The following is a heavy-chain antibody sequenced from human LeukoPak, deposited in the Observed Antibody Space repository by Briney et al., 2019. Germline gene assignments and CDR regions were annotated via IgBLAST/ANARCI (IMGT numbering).Heavy chain of an antibody. J-gene: IGHJ4*02. CDR3: AREYGEQWLVPTFDY. D-gene: IGHD6-19*01. CDR1: GFTSSSFA. CDR2: ISYDGSNK. V-gene: IGHV3-30-3*01. Sequence: GGSLRLSCEAPGFTSSSFAMNGVRKVPGRGRGWGAVISYDGSNKYYADSVKGRFTISRDNSKNTLYLQMNSLRAEDTAVYYCAREYGEQWLVPTFDYWGQGTLVTVSS.